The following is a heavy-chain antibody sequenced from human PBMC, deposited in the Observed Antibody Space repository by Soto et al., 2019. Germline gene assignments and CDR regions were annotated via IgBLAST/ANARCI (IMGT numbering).Heavy chain of an antibody. D-gene: IGHD1-26*01. CDR2: ISSSSSTI. Sequence: GGSLRLSCAASGFTFSSYSMNWVRQAPGKGLEWVSYISSSSSTIYYADSVKGRFTISRDNAKNSLYLQMNSLRDEDTAVYYCARDGEFTVVSSGSYFDYWGQGTLVTVSS. CDR1: GFTFSSYS. J-gene: IGHJ4*02. CDR3: ARDGEFTVVSSGSYFDY. V-gene: IGHV3-48*02.